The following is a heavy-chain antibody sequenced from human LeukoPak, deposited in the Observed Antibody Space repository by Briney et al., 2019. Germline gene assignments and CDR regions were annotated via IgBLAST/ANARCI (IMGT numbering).Heavy chain of an antibody. D-gene: IGHD2-15*01. CDR3: AREGGGYCSGGSCYSWFDP. J-gene: IGHJ5*02. Sequence: ASVKVSCKASGYTFTSYYMHWVRQAPGQGLEWMGIINPSGGSTSYAQKFQGRVTMTRNTSISTAYMELSSLRSEDTAVYYCAREGGGYCSGGSCYSWFDPWGQGTLVTVSS. CDR1: GYTFTSYY. CDR2: INPSGGST. V-gene: IGHV1-46*01.